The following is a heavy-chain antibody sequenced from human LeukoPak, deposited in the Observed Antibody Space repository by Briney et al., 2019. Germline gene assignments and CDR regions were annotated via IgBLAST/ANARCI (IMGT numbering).Heavy chain of an antibody. CDR2: IGPYNGNT. J-gene: IGHJ4*02. CDR1: GYTFTSYG. D-gene: IGHD3-10*01. Sequence: GASVKVSCKASGYTFTSYGISWVRQAPGQGLEWMGWIGPYNGNTNYAQNLQGRVTTTTDTSTSTAYMELGSLGSDDTAVYYCARDQDSLVRGVIGYWGQGTLVTVSS. CDR3: ARDQDSLVRGVIGY. V-gene: IGHV1-18*01.